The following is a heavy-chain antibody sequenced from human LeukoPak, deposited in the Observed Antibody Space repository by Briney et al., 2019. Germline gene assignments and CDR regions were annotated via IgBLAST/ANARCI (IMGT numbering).Heavy chain of an antibody. CDR3: ARGDPGGPNDY. D-gene: IGHD2-21*01. V-gene: IGHV1-69*05. Sequence: SVKVSCKTSGYTFTSYHIDWVRQAPGQGLEWMGGIIPIFGTANYAQKFQGRVTITTDESTSTAYMELSSLRSEDTAVYYCARGDPGGPNDYWGQGTLVTVSS. J-gene: IGHJ4*02. CDR2: IIPIFGTA. CDR1: GYTFTSYH.